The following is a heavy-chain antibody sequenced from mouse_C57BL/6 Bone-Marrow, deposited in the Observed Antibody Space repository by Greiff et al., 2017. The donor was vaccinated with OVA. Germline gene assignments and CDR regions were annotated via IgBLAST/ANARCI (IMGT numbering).Heavy chain of an antibody. Sequence: EVQRVESGGGLVKPGGSLKLSCAASGFTFSSYAMSWVRQTPEKRLEWVATISDGGSYTYYPDNVKGRFTISRDNAKNNLYLQMSHLKSEDTAMYYGARANYYGSRNWYFDVWGTGTTVTVSS. D-gene: IGHD1-1*01. J-gene: IGHJ1*03. CDR1: GFTFSSYA. V-gene: IGHV5-4*01. CDR3: ARANYYGSRNWYFDV. CDR2: ISDGGSYT.